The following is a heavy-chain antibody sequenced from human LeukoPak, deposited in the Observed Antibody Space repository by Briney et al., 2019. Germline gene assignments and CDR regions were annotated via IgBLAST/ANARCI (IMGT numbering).Heavy chain of an antibody. CDR2: IVVGSGNT. D-gene: IGHD3-10*01. CDR3: AADLITMVRGVDDAFDI. J-gene: IGHJ3*02. Sequence: GASVKVSCKASGYTFTSYGISWVRQAPGQGLEWIGWIVVGSGNTNYAQKFQERVTITRDMSTSTAYMELSSLRSEDTAVYYCAADLITMVRGVDDAFDIWGQGTMVTVSS. V-gene: IGHV1-58*02. CDR1: GYTFTSYG.